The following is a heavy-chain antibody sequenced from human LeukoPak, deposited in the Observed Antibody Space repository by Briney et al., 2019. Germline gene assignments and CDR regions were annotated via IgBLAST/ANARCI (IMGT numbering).Heavy chain of an antibody. Sequence: GGSLRLSCAASGFTFSSYAMHWVRQAPGKGLEWVAVISYDGSNKYYADSVKGRFTISRDNSKNTLYLQMNSLRAEDTAVYYCARDGGIAARPDYYYYYMDVWGKGTTVTVSS. D-gene: IGHD6-6*01. CDR2: ISYDGSNK. V-gene: IGHV3-30-3*01. J-gene: IGHJ6*03. CDR3: ARDGGIAARPDYYYYYMDV. CDR1: GFTFSSYA.